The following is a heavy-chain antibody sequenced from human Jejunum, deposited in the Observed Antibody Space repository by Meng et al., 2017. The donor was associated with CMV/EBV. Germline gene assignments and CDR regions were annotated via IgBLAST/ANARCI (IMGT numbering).Heavy chain of an antibody. Sequence: ASGFTFKNYVMTWVRPAPGKGLEWVSSISASGGSTFYADSVKGRCSISRDNSNNALYLQINSLRAEDTAVFYCAKGGDGSKRIDYWGQGIVVTVSS. CDR1: GFTFKNYV. D-gene: IGHD2-15*01. J-gene: IGHJ4*02. V-gene: IGHV3-23*01. CDR3: AKGGDGSKRIDY. CDR2: ISASGGST.